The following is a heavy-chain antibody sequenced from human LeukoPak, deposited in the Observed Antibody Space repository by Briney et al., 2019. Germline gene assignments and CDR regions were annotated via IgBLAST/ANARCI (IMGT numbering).Heavy chain of an antibody. CDR3: ARSGKMATITWGVLDY. D-gene: IGHD5-24*01. Sequence: GGSLRLSCAASGFTFSSYWVHWVRQAPGKGLVWVSRINSDGSSTSYADSVKGRFTISRDNAKNTLYLQMNSLRAEDTAVYYCARSGKMATITWGVLDYWGQGTLVTVSS. CDR2: INSDGSST. J-gene: IGHJ4*02. V-gene: IGHV3-74*01. CDR1: GFTFSSYW.